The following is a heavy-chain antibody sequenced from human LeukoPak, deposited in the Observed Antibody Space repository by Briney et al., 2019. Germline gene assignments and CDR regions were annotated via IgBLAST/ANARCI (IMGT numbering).Heavy chain of an antibody. CDR1: GGSFSGYY. J-gene: IGHJ3*02. D-gene: IGHD3-3*01. Sequence: ASETLSLTCAVYGGSFSGYYWSWIRQPPGKGLEWIGEINHSGSTNYNPSLKSRVTISVDTSKNQFSLKLSSVTAADTAVYHCARSVWSRAFDIWGQGTMVTVSS. CDR3: ARSVWSRAFDI. V-gene: IGHV4-34*01. CDR2: INHSGST.